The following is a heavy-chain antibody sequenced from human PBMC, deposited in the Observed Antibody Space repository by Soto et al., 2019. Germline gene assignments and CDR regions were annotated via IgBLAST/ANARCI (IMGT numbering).Heavy chain of an antibody. CDR2: IIPFFGTP. J-gene: IGHJ4*02. CDR3: ARDKGAYYSQFEY. V-gene: IGHV1-69*06. CDR1: GFTFTSYA. D-gene: IGHD3-22*01. Sequence: QVQLVQSGAEVKKPGSSVKVSCKASGFTFTSYALSWVRQAPGQGPEWMGGIIPFFGTPSYAQKFQGRVTITADKSTSTFYIDLSGLKSEDTAFYYCARDKGAYYSQFEYWGQGTLVTVSS.